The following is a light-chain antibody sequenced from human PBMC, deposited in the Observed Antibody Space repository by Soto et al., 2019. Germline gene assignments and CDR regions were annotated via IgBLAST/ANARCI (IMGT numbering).Light chain of an antibody. J-gene: IGKJ1*01. CDR1: QSVSSNY. CDR3: QQYGDLPWT. V-gene: IGKV3-20*01. Sequence: EVTQSPSTLSSSPGDRATLSCRPSQSVSSNYLALYQQKPGRAPRLLIYGASSRATGIPDRFSGSGSGTDFTLTTNILEPEDFAVYYCQQYGDLPWTFGQGTKVDIK. CDR2: GAS.